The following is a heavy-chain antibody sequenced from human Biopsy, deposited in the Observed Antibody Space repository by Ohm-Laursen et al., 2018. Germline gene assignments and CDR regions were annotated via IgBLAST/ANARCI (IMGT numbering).Heavy chain of an antibody. D-gene: IGHD6-19*01. J-gene: IGHJ3*02. V-gene: IGHV3-53*01. CDR2: IYSGGST. Sequence: SLRLSRAASGFTFSIYGMSWVRQAPGKGLEWVSVIYSGGSTYYADSVKGRFTISRDNSKNTLYLQMNSLRAEDTAVYYCARSGWPENDAFDIWGQGTMVTVSS. CDR3: ARSGWPENDAFDI. CDR1: GFTFSIYG.